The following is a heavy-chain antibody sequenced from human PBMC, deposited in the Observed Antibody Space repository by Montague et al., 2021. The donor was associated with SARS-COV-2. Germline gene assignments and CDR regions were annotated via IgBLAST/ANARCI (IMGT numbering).Heavy chain of an antibody. Sequence: SETLSLTCTVSGGSISSDYWTWIRQPPGKGLEWIGFVYYIGNTYYNPSLRGRVTISVDTSSNHFSLTLSSVTAADTAIYYCARHYDHSSRVDSWGQGTLVTASS. CDR3: ARHYDHSSRVDS. D-gene: IGHD3-16*01. V-gene: IGHV4-59*08. CDR2: VYYIGNT. CDR1: GGSISSDY. J-gene: IGHJ4*02.